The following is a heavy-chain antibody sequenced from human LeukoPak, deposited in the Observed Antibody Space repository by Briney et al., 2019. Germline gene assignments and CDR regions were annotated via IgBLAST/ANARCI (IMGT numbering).Heavy chain of an antibody. CDR2: MNPNSGNT. D-gene: IGHD3-22*01. Sequence: GASVKVSCKASGYTFTSYDINWVRQATGQGLEWMGWMNPNSGNTGYAQKFQGRVTMTRNTSISTAYMELSSLRSEDTAVYYCARQHYYYDSSGPEYFQHWGQGTLVTVSS. J-gene: IGHJ1*01. CDR3: ARQHYYYDSSGPEYFQH. V-gene: IGHV1-8*01. CDR1: GYTFTSYD.